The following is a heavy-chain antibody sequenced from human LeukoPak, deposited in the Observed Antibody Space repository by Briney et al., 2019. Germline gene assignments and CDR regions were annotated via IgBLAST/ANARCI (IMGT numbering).Heavy chain of an antibody. V-gene: IGHV1-2*02. D-gene: IGHD3-22*01. J-gene: IGHJ3*02. CDR2: INPNSGGT. Sequence: ASVTVSCTASGYTFTGYYMRWVRQAPGQGLEWMGWINPNSGGTNYAQKFQGRVTMTRDTSISTAYMELSRLRSDDTAVYYCARGNYDSSGQGAFDIWGQGTMVTVSS. CDR1: GYTFTGYY. CDR3: ARGNYDSSGQGAFDI.